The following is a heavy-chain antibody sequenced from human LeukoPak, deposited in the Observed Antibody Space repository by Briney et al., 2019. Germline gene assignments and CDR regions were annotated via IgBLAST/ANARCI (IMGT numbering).Heavy chain of an antibody. J-gene: IGHJ4*02. CDR2: ISSSSSHI. V-gene: IGHV3-21*01. Sequence: GGSLRLSCAASGFTFSSYSMNWVRRAPRKGLEWVSSISSSSSHIYYADSVKGRFTISRDNAKNSLYLQMNSLRAEDTAVYYCARSSSASRYWGQGTLVTVSS. CDR3: ARSSSASRY. CDR1: GFTFSSYS. D-gene: IGHD3-16*01.